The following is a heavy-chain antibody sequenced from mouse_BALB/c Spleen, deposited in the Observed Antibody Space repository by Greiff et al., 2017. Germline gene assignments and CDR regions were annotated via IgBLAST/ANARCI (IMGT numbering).Heavy chain of an antibody. J-gene: IGHJ2*01. CDR3: ATGSASYYFDY. V-gene: IGHV14-3*02. Sequence: EVQLVESGAELVKPGASVKLSCTASGFNIKDTYMHWVKQRPEQGLEWIGRIDPANGNTKYDPKFQGKATITADTSSNTAYLQLSSLTSEDTAVYYCATGSASYYFDYWGQGTTLTVSS. CDR2: IDPANGNT. D-gene: IGHD6-1*01. CDR1: GFNIKDTY.